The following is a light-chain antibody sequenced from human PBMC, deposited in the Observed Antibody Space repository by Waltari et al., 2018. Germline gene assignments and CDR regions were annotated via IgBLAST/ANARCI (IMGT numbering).Light chain of an antibody. CDR2: WAS. CDR3: QQCYGLPLT. CDR1: QSVLYDSNNKNY. V-gene: IGKV4-1*01. J-gene: IGKJ3*01. Sequence: DIVMTQSPDSLAVSLGGRAPINCKSSQSVLYDSNNKNYLGWYQKKPGQPPKLLISWASTRESVFPDRFSGSGSGTDFTLTISSLQAEDVAVYYCQQCYGLPLTFGPGTRVDIK.